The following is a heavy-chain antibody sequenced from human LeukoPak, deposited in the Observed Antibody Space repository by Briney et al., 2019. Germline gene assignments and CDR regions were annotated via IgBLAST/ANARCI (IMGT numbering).Heavy chain of an antibody. CDR2: ISSSSSYI. CDR3: ARDQGYYYMDV. Sequence: GGSLRLSCAASGFTFSSSSMNCVRQAPGKGLKWVSSISSSSSYIYYADSVKGRFTISRDNAKNSLYLQMNSLRAEDTAVYYCARDQGYYYMDVWGKGTTVTVSS. CDR1: GFTFSSSS. V-gene: IGHV3-21*01. J-gene: IGHJ6*03.